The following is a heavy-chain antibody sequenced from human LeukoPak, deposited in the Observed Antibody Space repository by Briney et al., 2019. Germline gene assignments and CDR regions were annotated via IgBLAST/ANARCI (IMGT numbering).Heavy chain of an antibody. CDR2: ISSSGSTI. D-gene: IGHD4-23*01. J-gene: IGHJ4*02. CDR1: GFTFSSNA. V-gene: IGHV3-48*03. CDR3: ASIWSTLVTGMDY. Sequence: GGSLRLSCAASGFTFSSNAMTWVRQAPGKGLEWVSYISSSGSTIYYADSVKGRFTISRDNAKNSLYLQMNSLRAEDTAVYYCASIWSTLVTGMDYWGQGTLVTVSS.